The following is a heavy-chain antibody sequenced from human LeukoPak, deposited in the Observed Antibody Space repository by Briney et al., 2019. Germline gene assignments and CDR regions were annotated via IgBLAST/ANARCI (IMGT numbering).Heavy chain of an antibody. CDR3: ARDLYYYDSSGPPLSD. D-gene: IGHD3-22*01. J-gene: IGHJ4*02. CDR1: GYTFTGYY. CDR2: INPNSGGT. V-gene: IGHV1-2*02. Sequence: ASVKVSCKASGYTFTGYYMHWVRQAPGQGLEWMGWINPNSGGTNYAQKFQGRVTMTRDTSISTAYMELSRLRSDDTAVYYCARDLYYYDSSGPPLSDWGQGTLVTVSS.